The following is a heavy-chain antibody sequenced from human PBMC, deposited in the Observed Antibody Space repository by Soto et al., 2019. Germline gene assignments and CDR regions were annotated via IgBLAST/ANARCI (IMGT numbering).Heavy chain of an antibody. J-gene: IGHJ6*03. V-gene: IGHV1-2*04. D-gene: IGHD5-12*01. CDR1: GDSFNDYY. Sequence: ASVKVSCQSSGDSFNDYYIHWVRQAPGQGFEWMGWINPNGGVTKYAQKFQGWVSMTRDTSIRTVYMQLSRLRSDDTAVYYCARESGGATATLDYYYFYMDVWGTGTTVTVSS. CDR3: ARESGGATATLDYYYFYMDV. CDR2: INPNGGVT.